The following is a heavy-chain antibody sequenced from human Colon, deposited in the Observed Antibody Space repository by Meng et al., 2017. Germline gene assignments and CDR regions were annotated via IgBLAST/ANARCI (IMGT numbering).Heavy chain of an antibody. D-gene: IGHD4-17*01. J-gene: IGHJ4*02. CDR1: GYSISSGYY. V-gene: IGHV4-38-2*01. CDR2: IYHSGST. CDR3: ARAFLNDFGDYGY. Sequence: SETLSLTCAVSGYSISSGYYWGWIRQPPGMGLEWIGSIYHSGSTYYSPSLKSRVTISVDTSKNHFSLKLSSVTAADTAVHYCARAFLNDFGDYGYWGQGTLVTVSS.